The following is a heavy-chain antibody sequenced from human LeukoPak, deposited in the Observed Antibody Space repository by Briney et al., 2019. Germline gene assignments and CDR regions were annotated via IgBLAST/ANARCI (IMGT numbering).Heavy chain of an antibody. CDR1: GYTLSNNG. D-gene: IGHD1-1*01. V-gene: IGHV1-18*01. Sequence: VASVKVSCKASGYTLSNNGITWVRQAPGQGLEWMGWIAADNRKTYYAQNLQDRVTMTTDSSTNTAYMDLRSLRSDDTAAYYCARVYWNGGRAFDYWGQGTLVTVSS. CDR2: IAADNRKT. J-gene: IGHJ4*02. CDR3: ARVYWNGGRAFDY.